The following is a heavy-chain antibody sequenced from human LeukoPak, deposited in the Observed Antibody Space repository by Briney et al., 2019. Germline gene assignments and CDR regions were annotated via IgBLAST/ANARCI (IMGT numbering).Heavy chain of an antibody. V-gene: IGHV4-39*01. Sequence: SETLSLTCIVSGGSISTSAYYWGWIRQPPGEGLQWIGSIYYSGNTYYNSSLKSRVTISVDTSTSQFSLRLSSVTAADTAVYYCARPVEMSAYFQHWGQGTLVSVSS. J-gene: IGHJ1*01. CDR2: IYYSGNT. D-gene: IGHD5-24*01. CDR1: GGSISTSAYY. CDR3: ARPVEMSAYFQH.